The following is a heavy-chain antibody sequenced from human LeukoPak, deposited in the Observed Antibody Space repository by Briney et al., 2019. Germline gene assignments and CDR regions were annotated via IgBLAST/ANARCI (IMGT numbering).Heavy chain of an antibody. V-gene: IGHV3-23*01. CDR3: AKDSKFNWNDGAFDI. J-gene: IGHJ3*02. CDR2: ISGSGGST. D-gene: IGHD1-1*01. Sequence: GGSLRLSCAASGFTFSNYVMSWVRQAPGKGLEWVSGISGSGGSTYYADSVKGRFTISRDNSKNTLYLQMNSLRAEDTAVYYCAKDSKFNWNDGAFDIWGQGTMVTVSS. CDR1: GFTFSNYV.